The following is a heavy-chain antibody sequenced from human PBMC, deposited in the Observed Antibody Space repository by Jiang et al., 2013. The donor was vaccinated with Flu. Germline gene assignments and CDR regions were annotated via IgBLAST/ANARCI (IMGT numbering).Heavy chain of an antibody. J-gene: IGHJ4*02. CDR3: ARSHSGFSYGSYFDY. D-gene: IGHD5-18*01. CDR1: DDSISNKNYY. CDR2: VYYTGST. Sequence: LLKPSETLSLTCTVSDDSISNKNYYWGWIRQPPGKGLEWIGNVYYTGSTYSTPSLKSRVTISVDTSTNQFSLRLNSVTATDTAIYYCARSHSGFSYGSYFDYWGQGTQVTVSS. V-gene: IGHV4-39*01.